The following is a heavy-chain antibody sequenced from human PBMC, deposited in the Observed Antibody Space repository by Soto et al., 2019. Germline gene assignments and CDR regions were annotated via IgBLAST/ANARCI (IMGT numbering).Heavy chain of an antibody. CDR1: GFTFSNFW. J-gene: IGHJ4*02. CDR2: IKEDGRGT. Sequence: EVQLVESGGGLVQPGGSLRLSCAASGFTFSNFWMSWVRQAPGKGLERLGNIKEDGRGTNDVDSVQGRFTISRDNAKNSLYLQINSLRAEDTAVYYCARERPSGLVDLDYWGQGTLVTVSS. CDR3: ARERPSGLVDLDY. V-gene: IGHV3-7*01. D-gene: IGHD3-9*01.